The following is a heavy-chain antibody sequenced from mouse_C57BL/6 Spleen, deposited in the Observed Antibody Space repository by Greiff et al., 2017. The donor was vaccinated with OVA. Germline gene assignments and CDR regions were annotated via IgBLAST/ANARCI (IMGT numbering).Heavy chain of an antibody. CDR2: IYPGSGST. J-gene: IGHJ4*01. CDR3: ARGLYPYYAMDY. CDR1: GYTFTSYW. Sequence: VKLQQPGAELVKPGASVKMSCKASGYTFTSYWITWVKQRPGQGLEWIGDIYPGSGSTNYNEKFKSKATLTVDTSSSTAYMQLSSLTSEDSAVYYCARGLYPYYAMDYWGQGTSVTVSS. V-gene: IGHV1-55*01. D-gene: IGHD6-1*01.